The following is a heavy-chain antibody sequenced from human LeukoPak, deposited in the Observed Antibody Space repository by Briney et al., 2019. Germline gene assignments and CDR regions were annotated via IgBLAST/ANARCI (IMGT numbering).Heavy chain of an antibody. J-gene: IGHJ4*02. V-gene: IGHV4-4*02. D-gene: IGHD5-18*01. CDR2: IFHSGST. Sequence: PSETLSLTCAVSSGSIFSSNWWSWVRQPPGKGLEWIGQIFHSGSTHYSPSLKSRVTISVDMSKNQFSLKLSSVTAADTAIYYCARDASRIQLWPLWGQGTLVTVSS. CDR3: ARDASRIQLWPL. CDR1: SGSIFSSNW.